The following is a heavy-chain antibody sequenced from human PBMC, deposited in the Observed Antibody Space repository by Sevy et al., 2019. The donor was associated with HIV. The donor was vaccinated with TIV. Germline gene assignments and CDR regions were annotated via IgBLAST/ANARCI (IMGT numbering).Heavy chain of an antibody. CDR3: VVGGVDAGGPFDY. D-gene: IGHD3-16*01. CDR1: GFTVSSNY. J-gene: IGHJ4*02. CDR2: LYPGGTT. Sequence: GGSLRLSCAASGFTVSSNYISWVRQAPGKGLEWVSLLYPGGTTFYADSVKGRFTISRDNSQNTCYLQMNSLRAEDTAVYYCVVGGVDAGGPFDYWGQGALVTVSS. V-gene: IGHV3-53*01.